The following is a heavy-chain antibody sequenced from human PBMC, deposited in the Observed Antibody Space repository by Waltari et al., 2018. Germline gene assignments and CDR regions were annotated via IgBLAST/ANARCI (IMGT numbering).Heavy chain of an antibody. CDR1: GFTFNDHA. V-gene: IGHV3-9*01. CDR2: ITWNGGIA. J-gene: IGHJ5*02. CDR3: AKIGSGNVGPS. Sequence: QLVESGGGLVQPGKSLRLSCVASGFTFNDHALHWVRQPPGKGLEWVATITWNGGIATYADSVKCRFTISRDKAENSLSLQMNSLRSEDTAVYYCAKIGSGNVGPSWGQGTQVTVSS. D-gene: IGHD5-12*01.